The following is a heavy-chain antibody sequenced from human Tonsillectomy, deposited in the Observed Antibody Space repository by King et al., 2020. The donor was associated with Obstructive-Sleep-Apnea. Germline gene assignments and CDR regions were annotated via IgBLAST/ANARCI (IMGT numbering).Heavy chain of an antibody. CDR2: ISYNSGFV. J-gene: IGHJ5*01. Sequence: QLVQSGGGLAQPGRSLRLSCEASGFSFDDYAMHWVRQPPGKGLEWVSGISYNSGFVAYADSVKGRFTISRDNAENSLYLQINSLRPEDTALYYCTKAGPVPRYSTGTTTSCDIGPWFDSWGQGTLVTVSS. D-gene: IGHD2-2*01. CDR1: GFSFDDYA. CDR3: TKAGPVPRYSTGTTTSCDIGPWFDS. V-gene: IGHV3-9*01.